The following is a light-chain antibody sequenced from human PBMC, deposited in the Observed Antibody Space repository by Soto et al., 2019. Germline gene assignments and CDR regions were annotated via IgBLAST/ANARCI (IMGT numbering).Light chain of an antibody. Sequence: FGLPLSPGTLSFAPGERATLSCRASQTVRNNYLAWYQQKPGQAPRLLIYGVSSRATGIPDRFSASGSGADFTLTISRLEPEDFAVYYCQQYGRSPWTFGQGTKVDI. CDR1: QTVRNNY. J-gene: IGKJ1*01. CDR3: QQYGRSPWT. CDR2: GVS. V-gene: IGKV3-20*01.